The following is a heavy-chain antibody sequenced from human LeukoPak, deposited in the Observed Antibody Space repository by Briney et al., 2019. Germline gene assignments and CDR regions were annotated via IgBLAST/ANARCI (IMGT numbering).Heavy chain of an antibody. CDR1: GVTFSSYGSYS. CDR3: ARGYDSSGHYPGALDY. Sequence: GGSLRLSCAASGVTFSSYGSYSMNLVRPAPGKGLEWVSSISVRSSHIYYAYSVKGRFTISRDNAKNSVYLQMNSLRAEDTAVYYCARGYDSSGHYPGALDYWGQGTLVTVSS. CDR2: ISVRSSHI. V-gene: IGHV3-21*01. D-gene: IGHD3-22*01. J-gene: IGHJ4*02.